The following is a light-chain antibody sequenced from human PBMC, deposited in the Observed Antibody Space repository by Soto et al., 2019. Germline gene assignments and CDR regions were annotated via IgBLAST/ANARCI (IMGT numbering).Light chain of an antibody. Sequence: QSVLTQPPSASGTPGQRVIISCSGSSSNIGSNYVYWYQQLPGTAPKLLIYRNNQRPSGVPDRFSGSKSGTSASLAISGLRSEDEADYYCAAWDDSLSGNYVFGTGTKVTVL. V-gene: IGLV1-47*01. CDR2: RNN. J-gene: IGLJ1*01. CDR1: SSNIGSNY. CDR3: AAWDDSLSGNYV.